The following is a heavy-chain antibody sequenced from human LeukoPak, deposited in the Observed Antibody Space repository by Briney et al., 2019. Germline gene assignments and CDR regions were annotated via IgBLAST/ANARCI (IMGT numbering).Heavy chain of an antibody. V-gene: IGHV1-69*04. Sequence: SVKVSCKGSGGNFSSYAISWVRQPPGQGLEWMGRIIPILGIANNAQKFQGRVTLTTATSTSTAYMDLRSLRSDDTAVYYCARCPTSGGRCYEFDFWGQGTLVTVSS. J-gene: IGHJ4*02. D-gene: IGHD2-15*01. CDR2: IIPILGIA. CDR3: ARCPTSGGRCYEFDF. CDR1: GGNFSSYA.